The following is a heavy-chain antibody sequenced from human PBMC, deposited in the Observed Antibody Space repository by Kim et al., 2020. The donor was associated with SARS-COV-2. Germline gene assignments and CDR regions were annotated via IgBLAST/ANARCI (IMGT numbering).Heavy chain of an antibody. J-gene: IGHJ6*02. V-gene: IGHV3-48*02. D-gene: IGHD2-8*02. Sequence: GGSLRLSCAASGFTFSSYSMNWVRQAPGKGLEWVSYISSSSSTIYYADSVKGRFTISRDNAKNSLYLQMNSLRDEDTAVYYCARESGRWDYYYYGMDVWGQGTTVTVSS. CDR3: ARESGRWDYYYYGMDV. CDR2: ISSSSSTI. CDR1: GFTFSSYS.